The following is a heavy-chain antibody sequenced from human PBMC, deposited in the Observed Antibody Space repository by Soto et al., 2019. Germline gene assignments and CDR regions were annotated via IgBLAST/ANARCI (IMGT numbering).Heavy chain of an antibody. J-gene: IGHJ5*02. Sequence: SVKVSCKASGGTFSSYAISWVRQAPGQGLEWMGGIIPIFGTANYAQKFQGRVTITADESTSTAYMELSSLRSEDTAVYYCAREYQLLEANWFDPWGQGTLVTVS. D-gene: IGHD2-2*01. CDR3: AREYQLLEANWFDP. CDR1: GGTFSSYA. V-gene: IGHV1-69*13. CDR2: IIPIFGTA.